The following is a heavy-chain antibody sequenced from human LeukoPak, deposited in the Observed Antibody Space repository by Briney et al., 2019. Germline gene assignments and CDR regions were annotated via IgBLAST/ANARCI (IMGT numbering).Heavy chain of an antibody. CDR1: GLTVSSGY. CDR3: TRLRDISGYSP. Sequence: QSGGSLRLSCAASGLTVSSGYMSWVRQASGKGLEWVGRIRSKADNYATAYAASVKGRFIIYRDDSKNTAYLQMNSLKNEDTAVYYCTRLRDISGYSPWGQGALVTVSS. J-gene: IGHJ5*02. CDR2: IRSKADNYAT. V-gene: IGHV3-73*01. D-gene: IGHD3-22*01.